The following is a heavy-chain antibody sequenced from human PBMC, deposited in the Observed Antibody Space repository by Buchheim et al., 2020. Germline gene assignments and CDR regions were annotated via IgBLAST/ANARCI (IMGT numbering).Heavy chain of an antibody. D-gene: IGHD6-13*01. CDR2: IYSGGST. V-gene: IGHV3-66*02. CDR3: AGAPRYSSSWYSS. CDR1: GFTVSTYY. Sequence: DVQLVESGGNLVQPGGSLRLSCAASGFTVSTYYMSWVRQAPGKGLEWVSVIYSGGSTYSADSVKGRFTISRDNSKNTVYLQMNSLRTEDMAVYYCAGAPRYSSSWYSSWGQGTL. J-gene: IGHJ5*02.